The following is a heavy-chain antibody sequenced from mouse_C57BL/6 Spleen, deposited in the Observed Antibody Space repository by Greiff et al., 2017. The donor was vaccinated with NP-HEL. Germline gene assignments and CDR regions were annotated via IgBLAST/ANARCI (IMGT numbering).Heavy chain of an antibody. CDR3: ARSGFSTVVASSWYFDV. Sequence: QVQLKQSGAELVKPGASVKISCKASGYAFSSYWMNWVKQRPGKGLEWIGQIYPGDGDTNYNGKFKGKATLTADKSSSTAYMQLSSLTAEDSAVYFCARSGFSTVVASSWYFDVWGTGTTVTVSS. D-gene: IGHD1-1*01. V-gene: IGHV1-80*01. J-gene: IGHJ1*03. CDR2: IYPGDGDT. CDR1: GYAFSSYW.